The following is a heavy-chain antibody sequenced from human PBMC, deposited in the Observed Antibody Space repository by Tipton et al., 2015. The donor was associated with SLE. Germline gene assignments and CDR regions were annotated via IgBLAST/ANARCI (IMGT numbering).Heavy chain of an antibody. Sequence: GLVKPSETLSLTCTVSGGSISDYYWSWIRQSPGTGLEWIGFMHSTGATHYKPSLKSRATVSIDTSKNQFSLKVNSVTAADAAVYYCSRHKPLDNGPYDTFDIWGQGIVVTVSS. CDR2: MHSTGAT. CDR3: SRHKPLDNGPYDTFDI. D-gene: IGHD1-14*01. CDR1: GGSISDYY. J-gene: IGHJ3*02. V-gene: IGHV4-59*08.